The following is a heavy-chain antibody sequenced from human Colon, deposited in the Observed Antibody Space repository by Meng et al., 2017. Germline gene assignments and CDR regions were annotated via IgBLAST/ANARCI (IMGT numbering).Heavy chain of an antibody. D-gene: IGHD6-19*01. CDR2: IRKKVNSYTT. Sequence: GESLKISCAASGFTFSDYYMDWVRQAPGKGLEWVGRIRKKVNSYTTEYAAAGKCRFTVSRDDSKNSLYLKMNSLKTEDTAMYYCSRGGITVADKVYFDYWGQGTLVTVSS. V-gene: IGHV3-72*01. CDR3: SRGGITVADKVYFDY. J-gene: IGHJ4*02. CDR1: GFTFSDYY.